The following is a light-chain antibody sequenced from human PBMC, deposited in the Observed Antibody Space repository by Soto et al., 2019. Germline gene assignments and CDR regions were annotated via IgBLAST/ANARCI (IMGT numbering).Light chain of an antibody. V-gene: IGKV3-20*01. Sequence: ETVLTQSPGTLSLSPGERATLSCRASQSVSSTYLAWYQQKPGQAPSLLIYGASSRATGIPDRFSGSGSGTDFTLTISRLEPEDFAVYYCQQYGSTPRTFGQGTKVEIK. CDR2: GAS. CDR1: QSVSSTY. CDR3: QQYGSTPRT. J-gene: IGKJ1*01.